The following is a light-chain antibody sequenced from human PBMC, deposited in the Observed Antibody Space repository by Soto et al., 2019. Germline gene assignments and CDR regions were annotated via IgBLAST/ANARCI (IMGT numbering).Light chain of an antibody. CDR3: QKYDSAPFT. CDR2: AAS. CDR1: QGINNF. Sequence: DIQMTQSPSSLSASVGDRVTITCRASQGINNFLAWYQQKPGKVPKLLIYAASTLRSGVPSRFRGSGSGTDFTLTISSLQPEDVASYYCQKYDSAPFTFGPGTKVDIK. J-gene: IGKJ3*01. V-gene: IGKV1-27*01.